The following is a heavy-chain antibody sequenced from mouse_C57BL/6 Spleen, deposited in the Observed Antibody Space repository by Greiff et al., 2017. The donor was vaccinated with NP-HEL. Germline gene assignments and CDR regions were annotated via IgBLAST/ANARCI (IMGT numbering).Heavy chain of an antibody. CDR3: ARPLTGSSYWYFDV. D-gene: IGHD4-1*01. V-gene: IGHV5-12*01. Sequence: EVKVEESGGGLVQPGGSLKLSCAASGFTFSDYYMYWVRQTPEKRLEWVAYISNGGGSTYYPDTVKGRFTISRDNAKNTLYLQMSRLKSEDTAMYYCARPLTGSSYWYFDVWGTGTTVTVSS. CDR1: GFTFSDYY. CDR2: ISNGGGST. J-gene: IGHJ1*03.